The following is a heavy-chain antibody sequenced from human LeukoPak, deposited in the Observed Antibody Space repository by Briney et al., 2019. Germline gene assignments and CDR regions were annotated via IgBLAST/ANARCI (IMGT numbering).Heavy chain of an antibody. V-gene: IGHV4-28*01. J-gene: IGHJ4*02. Sequence: SETLSLTCAVSGYSITSSSWWGWLRQPPGKRLEWIGYIYHSGTTYYNPSLQSRVTMSVDTSKNQFSLKLSSVTAVDTAVYYCARKENVYYYFDYWGQGTLVTVSS. CDR3: ARKENVYYYFDY. CDR2: IYHSGTT. CDR1: GYSITSSSW. D-gene: IGHD3-10*01.